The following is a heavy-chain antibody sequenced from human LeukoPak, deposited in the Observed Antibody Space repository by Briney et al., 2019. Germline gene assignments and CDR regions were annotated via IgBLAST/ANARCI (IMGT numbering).Heavy chain of an antibody. J-gene: IGHJ3*02. Sequence: GGSLRLSCEGSGFTFSNYWMTWVRQAPGKGLEWVASIKQDGSEKYYVDSVKGRFTISRDNTRNSLYLQMNSLRAEDTAVYYCASPEWLPDSIDIWGQGTMVTVSS. D-gene: IGHD3-3*01. V-gene: IGHV3-7*01. CDR1: GFTFSNYW. CDR2: IKQDGSEK. CDR3: ASPEWLPDSIDI.